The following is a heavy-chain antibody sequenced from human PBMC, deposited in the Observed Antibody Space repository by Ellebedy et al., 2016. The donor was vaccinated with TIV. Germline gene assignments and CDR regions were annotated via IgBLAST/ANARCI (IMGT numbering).Heavy chain of an antibody. CDR1: GYTFASYG. D-gene: IGHD7-27*01. Sequence: AASVKVSCKASGYTFASYGVNWVRQAPGQGIEWMGWINTNSGNPTYAQAFTGRIVFSLDTSVSTAYLQISSLRAEDSAVYYCARTGIWGNAFDIWGQGTMVTVSS. V-gene: IGHV7-4-1*02. J-gene: IGHJ3*02. CDR3: ARTGIWGNAFDI. CDR2: INTNSGNP.